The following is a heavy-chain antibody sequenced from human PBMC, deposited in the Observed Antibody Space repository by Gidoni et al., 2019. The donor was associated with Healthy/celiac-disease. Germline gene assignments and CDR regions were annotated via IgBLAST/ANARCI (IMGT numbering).Heavy chain of an antibody. J-gene: IGHJ4*02. V-gene: IGHV3-23*01. CDR2: ISGSGGST. Sequence: EVQLLESGGGLVQPGGSLRLSCAASGFTFTSYAMSWVRQAPGKGMEWGSAISGSGGSTYYADAVKGRFTISRDNSKNTLYLQMNSLRAEDTAVYYCAKEGGYSYGYIGYWGQGTLVTVSS. CDR3: AKEGGYSYGYIGY. D-gene: IGHD5-18*01. CDR1: GFTFTSYA.